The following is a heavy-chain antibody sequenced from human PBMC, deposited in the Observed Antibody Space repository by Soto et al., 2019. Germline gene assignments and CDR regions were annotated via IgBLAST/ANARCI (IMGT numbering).Heavy chain of an antibody. V-gene: IGHV1-18*01. CDR1: GYTFTSYG. Sequence: VELSCKASGYTFTSYGISWVRQATGQGLEWMGWISAYNGNTNYAQKLQGRVTMTTDTSTSTAYMELRSLRSDDTAVYYCARDPSPGGFWGQGTLVTVSS. CDR3: ARDPSPGGF. D-gene: IGHD2-15*01. CDR2: ISAYNGNT. J-gene: IGHJ4*02.